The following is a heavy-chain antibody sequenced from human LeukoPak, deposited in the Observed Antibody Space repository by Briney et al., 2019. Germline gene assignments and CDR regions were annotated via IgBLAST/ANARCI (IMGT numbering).Heavy chain of an antibody. J-gene: IGHJ6*03. CDR3: ARVGTAYYDFWSGFPGAKPDMDV. CDR2: ISSSSSYI. V-gene: IGHV3-21*01. CDR1: GFTFSSYS. Sequence: PGGSLRLSCAASGFTFSSYSMNWVRQAPGKGLEWVSSISSSSSYIYYADSVKGRFTISRDNAKNSLYLQMNSLRAEDTAVYYCARVGTAYYDFWSGFPGAKPDMDVWGKGTTVTVSS. D-gene: IGHD3-3*01.